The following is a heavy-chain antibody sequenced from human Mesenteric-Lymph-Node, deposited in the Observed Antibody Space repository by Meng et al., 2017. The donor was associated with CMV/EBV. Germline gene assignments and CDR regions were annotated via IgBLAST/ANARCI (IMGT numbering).Heavy chain of an antibody. D-gene: IGHD4-23*01. CDR2: LSYDGKNK. J-gene: IGHJ3*02. CDR3: AKEGGFCGRTTCYNGGFDI. V-gene: IGHV3-30*02. CDR1: GYIYTDFG. Sequence: GESLKISCAAPGYIYTDFGVHWVRQAPGKGLEWVTFLSYDGKNKYYSESVKGRFSISRDNFNNTVHLQMNSLSPEDTAMYYCAKEGGFCGRTTCYNGGFDIWAQETMVT.